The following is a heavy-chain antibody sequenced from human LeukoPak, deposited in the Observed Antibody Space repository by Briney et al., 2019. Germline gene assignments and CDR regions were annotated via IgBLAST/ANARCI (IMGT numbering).Heavy chain of an antibody. CDR1: GFTFSSYA. J-gene: IGHJ4*02. V-gene: IGHV3-23*01. CDR3: ARAAGRFLEWLFIDY. Sequence: HPGGSLRLSCAASGFTFSSYAMSWVRQAPGKGLEWVSAISGSGGSTYYADSVKGRFTISRDNSKNTLYLQMNSQRAEDTAVYYCARAAGRFLEWLFIDYWGQGTLVTVSS. D-gene: IGHD3-3*01. CDR2: ISGSGGST.